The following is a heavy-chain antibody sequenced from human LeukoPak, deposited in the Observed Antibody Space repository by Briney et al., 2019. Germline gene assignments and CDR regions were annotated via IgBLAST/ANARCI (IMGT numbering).Heavy chain of an antibody. CDR1: GFTFSGCA. J-gene: IGHJ4*02. D-gene: IGHD6-13*01. Sequence: GGSLRLSCAASGFTFSGCAVHWVRQAPGKGLEWVGRIGSKAFDYATVYAASVEGRSTISRDDSKHTAFLQMNSLKTEDTAVYYCTRHLDGIAAYDYWGQGSLVTVSS. CDR2: IGSKAFDYAT. CDR3: TRHLDGIAAYDY. V-gene: IGHV3-73*01.